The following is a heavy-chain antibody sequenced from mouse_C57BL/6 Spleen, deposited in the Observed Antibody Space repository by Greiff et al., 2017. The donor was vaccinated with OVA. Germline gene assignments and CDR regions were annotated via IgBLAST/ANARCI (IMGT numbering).Heavy chain of an antibody. CDR2: INPNNGGT. D-gene: IGHD3-2*02. J-gene: IGHJ2*01. V-gene: IGHV1-18*01. CDR3: AREDGSSDYFDY. Sequence: EVQLQESGPELVKPGASVKIPCKASGYTFTDYNMDWVKQSHGKSLEWIGDINPNNGGTIYNQKFKGKATLTVDKSSSTAYMELRSLTSEDTAVYYCAREDGSSDYFDYWGQGTTLTVSS. CDR1: GYTFTDYN.